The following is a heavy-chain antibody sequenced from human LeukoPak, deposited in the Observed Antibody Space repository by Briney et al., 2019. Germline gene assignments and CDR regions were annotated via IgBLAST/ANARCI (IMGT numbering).Heavy chain of an antibody. CDR1: GLTFSGYS. J-gene: IGHJ5*02. CDR3: ARGDIVWIPRWTTRWFDP. D-gene: IGHD3-16*02. Sequence: GGSLRLSCVVSGLTFSGYSMNWVRQAPGKGLEWVSSISSSSSYIYNADSVKGRFTISRDNAKNSLYLQMNSLRAEDTAVYYCARGDIVWIPRWTTRWFDPWGQGTLVTVSS. CDR2: ISSSSSYI. V-gene: IGHV3-21*01.